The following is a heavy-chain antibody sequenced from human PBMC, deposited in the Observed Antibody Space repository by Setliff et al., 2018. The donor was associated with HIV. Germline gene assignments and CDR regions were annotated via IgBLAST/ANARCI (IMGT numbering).Heavy chain of an antibody. D-gene: IGHD6-13*01. J-gene: IGHJ3*02. Sequence: SETLSLTCTVSGGSVSTSSYYWGWIRQPPGKGLEWIGSLYNGGSTSYSPSLKSRVTMSVDTSKNQFSLKLTSVTAADTAVHTCARRYSSSGYAYDIWGQGTMVTVSS. CDR1: GGSVSTSSYY. CDR2: LYNGGST. V-gene: IGHV4-39*01. CDR3: ARRYSSSGYAYDI.